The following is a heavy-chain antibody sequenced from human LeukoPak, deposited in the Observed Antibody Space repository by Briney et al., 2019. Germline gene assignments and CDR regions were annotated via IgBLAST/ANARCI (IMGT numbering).Heavy chain of an antibody. CDR2: ISWDGGST. J-gene: IGHJ4*02. D-gene: IGHD6-13*01. Sequence: GGSLRLSCAASGFTFDDYTMHWVRQAPGKGLEWVSLISWDGGSTYYADSVKGRFTISRDNSKNSLYLQMNSLRTEGTALYYCAKDGRAAAEHYFDYWGQGTLVTVSS. CDR3: AKDGRAAAEHYFDY. CDR1: GFTFDDYT. V-gene: IGHV3-43*01.